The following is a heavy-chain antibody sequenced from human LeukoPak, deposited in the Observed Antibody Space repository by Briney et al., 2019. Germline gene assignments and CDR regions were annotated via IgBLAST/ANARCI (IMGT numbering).Heavy chain of an antibody. Sequence: SETLSLTCTVSGGSISSSSYYWGWIRQPPGKGLEWIGSIYYSGSTYYNPSLKSRVTISVDTSKNQFSLKLSSVTAADTAMYYCAKSGGYGLIDYWGQGTRVTVSS. CDR1: GGSISSSSYY. D-gene: IGHD1-26*01. CDR2: IYYSGST. CDR3: AKSGGYGLIDY. J-gene: IGHJ4*02. V-gene: IGHV4-39*01.